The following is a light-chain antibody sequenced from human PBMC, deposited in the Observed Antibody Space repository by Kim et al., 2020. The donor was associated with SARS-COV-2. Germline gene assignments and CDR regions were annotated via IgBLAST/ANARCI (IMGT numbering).Light chain of an antibody. CDR1: RGISEW. J-gene: IGKJ3*01. CDR3: QQYSDSPFT. Sequence: ASVGDRVTITGRASRGISEWLAWYQQEPGKAPKLLIYKASSLQSGVPSRFSGSGSGTEFTLTISSLQPDDFATYYCQQYSDSPFTFGPGTKVDIK. CDR2: KAS. V-gene: IGKV1-5*03.